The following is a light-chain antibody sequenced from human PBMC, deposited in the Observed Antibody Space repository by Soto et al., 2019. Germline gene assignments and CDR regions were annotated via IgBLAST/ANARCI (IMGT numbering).Light chain of an antibody. CDR1: QSVSDNY. V-gene: IGKV3-20*01. CDR2: GAS. Sequence: IELTQSPGTLSLTPGERATLSCRARQSVSDNYLAWYQQKPGQAPRLLIYGASNRATGIPDRFSGSGSGTDFTLTISSLESEDFAVYYCQQRNSYPCTFGRATKVDI. CDR3: QQRNSYPCT. J-gene: IGKJ4*02.